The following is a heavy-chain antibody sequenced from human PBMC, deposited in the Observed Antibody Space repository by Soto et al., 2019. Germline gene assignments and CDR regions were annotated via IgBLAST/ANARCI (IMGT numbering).Heavy chain of an antibody. J-gene: IGHJ3*02. V-gene: IGHV1-18*01. D-gene: IGHD6-19*01. Sequence: GPPLKVSCKASGYTFTSYGISWVRQAPGQGLEWMGWISAYNGNTNYAQKLQGRVTMTTDTSTSTAYMELRSLRSDDTAVYYCARHEWLGDDAFDIWGQGTMVTVSS. CDR3: ARHEWLGDDAFDI. CDR2: ISAYNGNT. CDR1: GYTFTSYG.